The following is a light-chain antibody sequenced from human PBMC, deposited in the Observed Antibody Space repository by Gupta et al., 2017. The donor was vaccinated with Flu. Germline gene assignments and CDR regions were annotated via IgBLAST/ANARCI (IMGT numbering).Light chain of an antibody. V-gene: IGKV3-15*01. J-gene: IGKJ1*01. CDR3: QQYNNWPPWT. CDR1: QSVSSH. CDR2: GAS. Sequence: EIVMTQSPATLSVSPGERATLSCRASQSVSSHLAGYQQEPGQAPRLLIYGASTRATGIPARFSGSGSGTEFTLTISSLQSEDFAVYYCQQYNNWPPWTFGQGTKVEIK.